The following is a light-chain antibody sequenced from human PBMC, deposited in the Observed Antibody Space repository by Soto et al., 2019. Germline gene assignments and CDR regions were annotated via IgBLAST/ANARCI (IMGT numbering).Light chain of an antibody. CDR1: QNIDRW. V-gene: IGKV1-5*03. J-gene: IGKJ1*01. Sequence: DIQMTQSPSTLSASVGDRVTITCRASQNIDRWLAWYQQKPWKAPNLLIYGASNLGSGVPSRFSGSVSGTEFTLTISSLRPDDFATYYCQQYNSYPWTFGQGTKVEIK. CDR3: QQYNSYPWT. CDR2: GAS.